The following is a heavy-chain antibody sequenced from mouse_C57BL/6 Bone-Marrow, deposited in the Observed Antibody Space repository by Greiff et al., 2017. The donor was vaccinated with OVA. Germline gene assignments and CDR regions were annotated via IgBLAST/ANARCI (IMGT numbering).Heavy chain of an antibody. Sequence: QVQLQQSGAELVKPGASVKLSCKASGYTFTSYWMQWVNQRPGQGLEWIGEIDPSDSYTNYNQKFKGKATLTVDTSSSTAYMQLSSLTSEDSAVYYCARRDYYGSSSSGFAYWGQGTLVTVSA. CDR3: ARRDYYGSSSSGFAY. D-gene: IGHD1-1*01. J-gene: IGHJ3*01. V-gene: IGHV1-50*01. CDR1: GYTFTSYW. CDR2: IDPSDSYT.